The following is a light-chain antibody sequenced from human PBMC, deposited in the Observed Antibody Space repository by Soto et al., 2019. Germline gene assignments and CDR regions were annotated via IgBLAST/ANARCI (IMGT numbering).Light chain of an antibody. V-gene: IGLV2-14*01. CDR3: SSYTTGSTRQIV. CDR1: SSDVVGYNY. J-gene: IGLJ1*01. CDR2: DVS. Sequence: LTQPASVSGSPGQSITISCTGTSSDVVGYNYVSWYQQHPGKAPKFMIYDVSNRPSGVSNRFSGSKSGNTASLTISGLQAEDEADYYCSSYTTGSTRQIVFGTGTKVTV.